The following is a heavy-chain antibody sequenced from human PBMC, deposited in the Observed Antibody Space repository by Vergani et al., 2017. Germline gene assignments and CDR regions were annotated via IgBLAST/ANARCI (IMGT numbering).Heavy chain of an antibody. J-gene: IGHJ6*02. Sequence: EVQLVESGGGLVQPGGSLRLSCAASGFTFSSYWMHWVRQAPGKGLVWVSRINSDGSSTSYADSVKGRFTISRDNAKNTLYLQMNSLRAEDTAVYYCARGSDYDFWSGYPYGYGMDVWGQGTTVTVSS. CDR3: ARGSDYDFWSGYPYGYGMDV. CDR1: GFTFSSYW. CDR2: INSDGSST. V-gene: IGHV3-74*01. D-gene: IGHD3-3*01.